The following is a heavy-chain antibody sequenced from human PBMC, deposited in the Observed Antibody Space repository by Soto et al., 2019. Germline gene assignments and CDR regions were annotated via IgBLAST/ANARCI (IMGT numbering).Heavy chain of an antibody. Sequence: GGSLRLSCAASGFTFSSYWTSWVRQAPGKGLEWVANIKQDGSEKYYVDSVKGRFTISRDNAKNSLYLQMNSLRAEDTAVYYCARDRIAAAGTEWFDPWGQGTLVTVSS. CDR1: GFTFSSYW. CDR2: IKQDGSEK. J-gene: IGHJ5*02. V-gene: IGHV3-7*03. CDR3: ARDRIAAAGTEWFDP. D-gene: IGHD6-13*01.